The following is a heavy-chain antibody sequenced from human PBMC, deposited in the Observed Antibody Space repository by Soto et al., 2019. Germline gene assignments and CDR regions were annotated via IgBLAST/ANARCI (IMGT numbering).Heavy chain of an antibody. V-gene: IGHV1-3*01. CDR1: GYTFTGYY. CDR3: ARDLGGWPDY. Sequence: ASVKVSCKASGYTFTGYYMHWVRQAPGQGLEWMGWINAGNGNTKYSQKYKGRVTITRDTSASTAYMELSSLRSEDTAVYYCARDLGGWPDYWGQGTLVTVSS. D-gene: IGHD2-15*01. J-gene: IGHJ4*02. CDR2: INAGNGNT.